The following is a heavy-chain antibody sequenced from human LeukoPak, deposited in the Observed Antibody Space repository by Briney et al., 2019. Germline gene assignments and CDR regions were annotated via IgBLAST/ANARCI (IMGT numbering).Heavy chain of an antibody. Sequence: SETLSLTCAVYGGSFSGYYWSWIRQPPGKGLEWIGEINHSGSTNYNPSLKSRVTISVDTSKNQFSLKLSSVTAADTAVYYCASRSSIWSGYQDTLYYFDSWGQGTLVTVSS. D-gene: IGHD3-3*01. CDR3: ASRSSIWSGYQDTLYYFDS. V-gene: IGHV4-34*01. CDR1: GGSFSGYY. J-gene: IGHJ4*02. CDR2: INHSGST.